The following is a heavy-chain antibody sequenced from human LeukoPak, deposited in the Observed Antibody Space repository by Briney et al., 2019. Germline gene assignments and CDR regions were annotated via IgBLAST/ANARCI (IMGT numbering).Heavy chain of an antibody. D-gene: IGHD2/OR15-2a*01. V-gene: IGHV4-61*02. J-gene: IGHJ3*02. CDR2: IYTSGST. CDR1: GGSITSGSYF. CDR3: ARDERDSSPGAFDI. Sequence: PSQTLSLTCTVSGGSITSGSYFWSWIRQPARKGLEWIGRIYTSGSTNYNPSLKSRVTILVDTSKNQFSLKLSSVTAADTAVYYCARDERDSSPGAFDIWGQGTMVTVSS.